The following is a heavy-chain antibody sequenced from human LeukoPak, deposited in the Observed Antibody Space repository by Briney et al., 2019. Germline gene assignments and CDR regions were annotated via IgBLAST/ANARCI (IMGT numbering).Heavy chain of an antibody. Sequence: PGGSLRLCCAASGFTFSSYAMSWVRQAPGKGLEWVSAISGSGGSTYYADSVKGRFTISRDNSKNTLYLQMNSLRAEDTAVYYCAKTRNYVSAAFDIWGQGTMVTVSS. CDR1: GFTFSSYA. CDR3: AKTRNYVSAAFDI. J-gene: IGHJ3*02. D-gene: IGHD1-7*01. CDR2: ISGSGGST. V-gene: IGHV3-23*01.